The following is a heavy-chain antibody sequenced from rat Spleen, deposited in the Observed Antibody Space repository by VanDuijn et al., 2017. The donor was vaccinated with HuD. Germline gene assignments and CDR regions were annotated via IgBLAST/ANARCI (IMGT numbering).Heavy chain of an antibody. V-gene: IGHV2-32*01. CDR1: YH. J-gene: IGHJ1*01. CDR3: AISGSSHWYFDF. Sequence: YHVHWVRQPPGKGLEWMGVMWSDGDTSYNSALKSRLSISRDTSKSQVFLKMSSLQTEDTATYYCAISGSSHWYFDFWGPGTMVTVSS. CDR2: MWSDGDT. D-gene: IGHD5-1*01.